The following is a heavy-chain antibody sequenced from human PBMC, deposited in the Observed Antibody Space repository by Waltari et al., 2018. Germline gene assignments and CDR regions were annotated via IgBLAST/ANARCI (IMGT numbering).Heavy chain of an antibody. J-gene: IGHJ4*02. CDR2: VYSSGAT. V-gene: IGHV3-53*01. D-gene: IGHD1-26*01. Sequence: EVQLVESGGGLMQPGGSLRLSCPASEFTDSRGYMTWVRQAPGKGLEWLSTVYSSGATYYAESVTGRFTMSRDNSRNMLSLQMNNLRPEDTALYYCAKGLVGSTTAFEYWGQGTLVTVSS. CDR1: EFTDSRGY. CDR3: AKGLVGSTTAFEY.